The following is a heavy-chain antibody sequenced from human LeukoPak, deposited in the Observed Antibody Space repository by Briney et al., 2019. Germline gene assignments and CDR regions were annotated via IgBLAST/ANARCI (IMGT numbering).Heavy chain of an antibody. CDR2: ISDSGGST. CDR1: GFNFSSYS. Sequence: PGGSLRLSCAASGFNFSSYSMSWVRQAPGKGLEWVSVISDSGGSTYYADSVKGRFTISRDNSKNTLYLQMSSLRAEDTAVYYCAKDPTAHYYDSAIYFDQWGQGSQVTVSS. D-gene: IGHD3-22*01. J-gene: IGHJ4*02. V-gene: IGHV3-23*01. CDR3: AKDPTAHYYDSAIYFDQ.